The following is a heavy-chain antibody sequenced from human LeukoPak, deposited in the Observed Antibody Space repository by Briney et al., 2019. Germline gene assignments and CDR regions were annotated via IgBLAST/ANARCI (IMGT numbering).Heavy chain of an antibody. CDR1: GFRFDDYA. CDR2: FSWDSAAI. Sequence: GGSLRLSCAASGFRFDDYAMHWVRQAPGKGLEWVSGFSWDSAAIGYADSVRGRFTLSRDNAKNSLFLQMSSLRVEDTALYYCTKRARMGIAAAGDGFHIWGQGTMVTVSS. J-gene: IGHJ3*02. D-gene: IGHD6-13*01. V-gene: IGHV3-9*01. CDR3: TKRARMGIAAAGDGFHI.